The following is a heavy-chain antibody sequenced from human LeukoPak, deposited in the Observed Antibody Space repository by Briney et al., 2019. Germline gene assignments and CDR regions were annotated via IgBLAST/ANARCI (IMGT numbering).Heavy chain of an antibody. J-gene: IGHJ4*02. Sequence: SETLSLTCTVSGYSISSGYYWGWIRQPPGKGLEWIGSIYHSGSTYYNPSLKSRVTISVDTSKNQFSLKLSSVTAADTAVYYCARDRRYCSGGSCYSHFDYWGQGTLVTVSS. CDR1: GYSISSGYY. CDR3: ARDRRYCSGGSCYSHFDY. V-gene: IGHV4-38-2*02. CDR2: IYHSGST. D-gene: IGHD2-15*01.